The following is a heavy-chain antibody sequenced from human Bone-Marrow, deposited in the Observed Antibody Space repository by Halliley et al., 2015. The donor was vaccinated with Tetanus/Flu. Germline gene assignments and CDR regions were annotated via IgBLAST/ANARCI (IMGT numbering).Heavy chain of an antibody. CDR1: GGSFGDSGYY. V-gene: IGHV4-34*01. Sequence: TLSLTCAVYGGSFGDSGYYWNWCRQPPGKGLEWIGEIIPYGNINYNQSLQSRVTISVDTSKNQFSLKLSSVSAADTAVYYCARGHRVSNGWGTYYNFGMDPWGQGTAVSVSS. J-gene: IGHJ6*02. CDR3: ARGHRVSNGWGTYYNFGMDP. D-gene: IGHD6-19*01. CDR2: IIPYGNI.